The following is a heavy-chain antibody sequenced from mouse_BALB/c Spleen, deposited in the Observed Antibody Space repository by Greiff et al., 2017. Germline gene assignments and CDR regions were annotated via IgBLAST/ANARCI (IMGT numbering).Heavy chain of an antibody. J-gene: IGHJ3*01. CDR2: IFPGDGST. Sequence: QVHVKQSGAELVKPGASVKLSCKASGYTFTSYDINWVRQRPEQGLEWIGWIFPGDGSTKYNEKFKGKATLTTDKSSSTAYMQLSRLTSEDSAVYFGARARYGNYEGWFAYWGQGTLVTVSA. CDR1: GYTFTSYD. V-gene: IGHV1S56*01. D-gene: IGHD2-10*02. CDR3: ARARYGNYEGWFAY.